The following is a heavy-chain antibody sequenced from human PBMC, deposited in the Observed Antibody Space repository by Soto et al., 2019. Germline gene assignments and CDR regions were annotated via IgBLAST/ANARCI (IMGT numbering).Heavy chain of an antibody. CDR1: GGTFRNSA. J-gene: IGHJ6*02. D-gene: IGHD1-1*01. CDR3: ARDNDRPQLGGNYYYILDV. V-gene: IGHV1-69*12. CDR2: IMPIFRTP. Sequence: QVQLEQSGAEVKKPGSSVKVSSKASGGTFRNSAISWVRQAPGQGLEWLGGIMPIFRTPDYSQKFQGRVTVTADESTSTAYMELRGLRSDDTAVYYCARDNDRPQLGGNYYYILDVWGQGTTVTVSS.